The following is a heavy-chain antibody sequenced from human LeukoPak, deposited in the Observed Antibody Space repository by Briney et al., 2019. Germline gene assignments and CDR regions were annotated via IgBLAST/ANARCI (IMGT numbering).Heavy chain of an antibody. CDR3: VRHEGLPMITFVGP. Sequence: SETLSLTCTVSGGSLSSAHGWSWIRQPPGKGLEWIGYSQNSGCTNCNPSLKSRVTISVDTSKNQFSLKLSSVTAADMAVYYCVRHEGLPMITFVGPWGQGTLVTVSS. V-gene: IGHV4-59*08. D-gene: IGHD3-16*01. CDR2: SQNSGCT. CDR1: GGSLSSAH. J-gene: IGHJ5*02.